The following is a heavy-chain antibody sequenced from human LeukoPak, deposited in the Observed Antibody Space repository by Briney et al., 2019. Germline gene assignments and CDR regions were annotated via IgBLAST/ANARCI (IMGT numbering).Heavy chain of an antibody. CDR1: GYTFTSYG. D-gene: IGHD3-22*01. J-gene: IGHJ4*02. V-gene: IGHV1-18*01. CDR2: ISAYNGNT. CDR3: ARDARVAFYYYDSSGYNDY. Sequence: GASVKVSCKASGYTFTSYGISWVRQAPGQGLEWMGWISAYNGNTNYAQKLQGRVTMTTDTSTSTAYMELRSLRFDDTAVYYCARDARVAFYYYDSSGYNDYWGQGTLVTVSS.